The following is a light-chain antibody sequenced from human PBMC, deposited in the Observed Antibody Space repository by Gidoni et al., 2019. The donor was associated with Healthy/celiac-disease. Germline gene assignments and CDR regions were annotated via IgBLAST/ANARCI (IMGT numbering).Light chain of an antibody. J-gene: IGKJ3*01. CDR3: QQSYGTLT. CDR2: AAS. V-gene: IGKV1-39*01. CDR1: RSIDSY. Sequence: DIQMTQSPSSLYASVGDRVTITCRARRSIDSYLNWYQQKPGKAPKLLIHAASSLQSGVPSRFSGSGSGTDFILTISSLQPEDFATYYCQQSYGTLTFGPGTKVDIK.